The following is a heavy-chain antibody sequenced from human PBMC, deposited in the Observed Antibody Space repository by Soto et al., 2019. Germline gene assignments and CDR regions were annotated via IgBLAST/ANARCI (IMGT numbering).Heavy chain of an antibody. CDR2: ISSSSSYI. CDR1: S. V-gene: IGHV3-21*01. D-gene: IGHD3-10*01. CDR3: AREVWFSPYYFDY. J-gene: IGHJ4*02. Sequence: SMNWVRQAPGKGLEWVSSISSSSSYIYYADSVKGRFTISRDNAKNSLYLQMNSLRAEDTAVYYCAREVWFSPYYFDYWGQGTLVTVSS.